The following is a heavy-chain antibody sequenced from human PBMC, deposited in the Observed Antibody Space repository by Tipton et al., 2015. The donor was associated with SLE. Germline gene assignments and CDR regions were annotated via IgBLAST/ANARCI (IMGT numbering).Heavy chain of an antibody. CDR2: IDTSGST. J-gene: IGHJ6*03. CDR3: ARVVGVVYYYMDV. Sequence: LRLSCTVSGGSINGNYWSWIRQPPGKGLEWIGYIDTSGSTNYNPSLESRVTISADTSKNQFSLNLRSVTAADTAIYYCARVVGVVYYYMDVWGKGATVTVSS. D-gene: IGHD2-15*01. CDR1: GGSINGNY. V-gene: IGHV4-4*08.